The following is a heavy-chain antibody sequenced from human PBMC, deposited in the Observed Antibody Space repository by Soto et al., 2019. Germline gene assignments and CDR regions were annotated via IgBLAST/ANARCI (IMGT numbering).Heavy chain of an antibody. J-gene: IGHJ6*02. D-gene: IGHD6-13*01. V-gene: IGHV1-69*13. CDR2: IIPIFGTA. CDR1: GGTFSSYA. CDR3: ARDLGSSWYYYYYGMDV. Sequence: SVKVSCKASGGTFSSYAISWVRQAPGQGLEWMGGIIPIFGTANYAQKFQGRVTITADESTSTAYMGPSRLRSDDTAVYYCARDLGSSWYYYYYGMDVWGQGTTVTVSS.